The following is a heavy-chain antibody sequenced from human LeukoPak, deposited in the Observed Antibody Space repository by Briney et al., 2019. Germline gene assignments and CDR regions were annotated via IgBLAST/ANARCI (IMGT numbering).Heavy chain of an antibody. CDR2: IYYSGST. D-gene: IGHD6-19*01. V-gene: IGHV4-39*01. CDR3: PSQVVAVDGTVYFDY. Sequence: SETLSLTCTFCAGSMSSSIYYWGWIRQPPGKGLEWIGSIYYSGSTYYNASLKSRGTISVDTSKNQFSLKLNSVTAADTAVYFCPSQVVAVDGTVYFDYWGQGTLVTVSS. J-gene: IGHJ4*02. CDR1: AGSMSSSIYY.